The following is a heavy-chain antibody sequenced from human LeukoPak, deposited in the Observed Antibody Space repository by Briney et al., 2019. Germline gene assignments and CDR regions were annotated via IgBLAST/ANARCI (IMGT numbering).Heavy chain of an antibody. D-gene: IGHD2-21*01. CDR2: ISDSGGIT. Sequence: GSLRLSCAASGFTFSSYPMTWVRQAPGKGPEWVSFISDSGGITYYADSVKGRFTISRDNSKNTLYLQMDSLRGEDTAVYYCAKDFRIGYSAHFDYWGQGALVTVSS. J-gene: IGHJ4*02. V-gene: IGHV3-23*01. CDR1: GFTFSSYP. CDR3: AKDFRIGYSAHFDY.